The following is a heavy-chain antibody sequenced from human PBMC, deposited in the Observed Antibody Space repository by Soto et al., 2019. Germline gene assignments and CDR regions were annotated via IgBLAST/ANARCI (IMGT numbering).Heavy chain of an antibody. Sequence: PGGSLRLSCAASGFTFSSYWMSWVRQAPGKGLEWVANIKQDGSEKYYVDSVKGRFTISRDNAKNSLYLQMNSLRAEDTAVYYCASRYSYGYYGMDVWGQGTTVTVS. CDR3: ASRYSYGYYGMDV. CDR1: GFTFSSYW. V-gene: IGHV3-7*01. J-gene: IGHJ6*02. D-gene: IGHD5-18*01. CDR2: IKQDGSEK.